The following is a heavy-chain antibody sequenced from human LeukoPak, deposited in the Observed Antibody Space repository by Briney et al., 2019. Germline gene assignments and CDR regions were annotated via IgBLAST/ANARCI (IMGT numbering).Heavy chain of an antibody. V-gene: IGHV1-46*01. J-gene: IGHJ4*02. D-gene: IGHD1-1*01. CDR1: GNTFIGYW. CDR2: INPRGDAT. CDR3: AREGQQLKHFDY. Sequence: ASVTVSCKASGNTFIGYWIHWVRQAPGQGLEWMGAINPRGDATIGAQKFQGRVTTTRDTSTSTVYIELSSLRSEDTAVYYCAREGQQLKHFDYWGQGTLVTVSS.